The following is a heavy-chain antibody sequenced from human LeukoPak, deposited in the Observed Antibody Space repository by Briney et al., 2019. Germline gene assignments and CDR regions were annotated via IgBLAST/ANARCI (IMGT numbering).Heavy chain of an antibody. J-gene: IGHJ4*02. CDR2: INHSGST. CDR3: AREGLVIIPFDY. D-gene: IGHD3-9*01. Sequence: SETLSLTCAVYGGSFSGYYWSWIRQSPRKGLEWIGEINHSGSTNYNPSLKSRVTISVDTSKNQFSPKLSSVTAADTAVYYCAREGLVIIPFDYWGQGTLVTVSS. V-gene: IGHV4-34*01. CDR1: GGSFSGYY.